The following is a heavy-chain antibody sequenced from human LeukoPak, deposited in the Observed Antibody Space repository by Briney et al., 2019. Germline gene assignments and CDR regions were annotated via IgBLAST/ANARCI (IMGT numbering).Heavy chain of an antibody. V-gene: IGHV4-59*01. Sequence: SETLSLTCTVSGGSISGYYWSRIRQPTGKGLEWVGYISYSGSTNYKPSLKSRVTISVDTSRNQFSLKLNSVTAADTAVYYCARENYSGWADYWGQGTLVTVSS. CDR3: ARENYSGWADY. CDR1: GGSISGYY. J-gene: IGHJ4*02. D-gene: IGHD6-19*01. CDR2: ISYSGST.